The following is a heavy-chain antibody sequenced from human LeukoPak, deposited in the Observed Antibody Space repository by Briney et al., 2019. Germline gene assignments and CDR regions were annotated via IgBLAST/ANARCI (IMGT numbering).Heavy chain of an antibody. CDR3: ARHLGGSYTHYYDSSGYYGY. CDR1: GFTFSAYV. D-gene: IGHD3-22*01. J-gene: IGHJ4*02. V-gene: IGHV3-30*04. Sequence: PGGSLRLSCAASGFTFSAYVMHWVRQAPGKGLECVAVISNDGNEKYYADSVKGRFSISRDNAKNSLYLQMNSLRAEDTAVYYCARHLGGSYTHYYDSSGYYGYWGQGTLVTVSS. CDR2: ISNDGNEK.